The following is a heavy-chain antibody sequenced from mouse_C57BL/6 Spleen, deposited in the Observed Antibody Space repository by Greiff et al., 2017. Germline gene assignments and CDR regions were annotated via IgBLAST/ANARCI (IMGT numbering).Heavy chain of an antibody. J-gene: IGHJ3*01. Sequence: VQLQQSGPELVKPGASVKISCKASGYTFPDYYMNWVKQSHGKSLEWIGDINPTNGGTSYTQKFKGKATVTVDKSSSTAYMALRSLTSEDSAVYDCAGGDPSWFAYWGQGTLVTVSA. V-gene: IGHV1-26*01. CDR2: INPTNGGT. CDR1: GYTFPDYY. CDR3: AGGDPSWFAY. D-gene: IGHD3-3*01.